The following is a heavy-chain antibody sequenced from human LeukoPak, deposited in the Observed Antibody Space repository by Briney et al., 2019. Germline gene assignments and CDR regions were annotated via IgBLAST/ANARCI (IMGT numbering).Heavy chain of an antibody. V-gene: IGHV3-33*01. CDR3: ARDKRSGLSGVLDI. CDR2: IWYDGSNK. Sequence: GGSLRLSCAASGFTFSSYGMHWVHQAPGKGLEWVAVIWYDGSNKYYADSVKGRFTISRDNSKNTLYLQMNSLRAEDTAMYYCARDKRSGLSGVLDIWDQGTMVTVSS. CDR1: GFTFSSYG. J-gene: IGHJ3*02. D-gene: IGHD3-10*01.